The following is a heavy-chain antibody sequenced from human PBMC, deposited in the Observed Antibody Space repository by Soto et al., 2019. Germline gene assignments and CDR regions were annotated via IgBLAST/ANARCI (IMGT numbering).Heavy chain of an antibody. CDR1: GFSFGSAD. V-gene: IGHV3-15*07. CDR3: VIFVSTDY. CDR2: IKRKTDGATT. D-gene: IGHD3-3*02. Sequence: GGSLRLSCATSGFSFGSADGNWVRQAPGKGLEWVGRIKRKTDGATTDYAAPVKGRFTLSTDDSKNTVYLQMDSLRTEDTGVYYCVIFVSTDYWGQGTLVTVSS. J-gene: IGHJ4*02.